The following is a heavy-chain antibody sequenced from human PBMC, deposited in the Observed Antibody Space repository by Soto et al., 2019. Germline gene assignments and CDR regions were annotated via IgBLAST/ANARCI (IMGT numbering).Heavy chain of an antibody. D-gene: IGHD3-9*01. CDR1: GDSISSSNW. CDR2: THPRGST. CDR3: ARRAHFLTGYRYYYYYGLDA. V-gene: IGHV4-4*01. J-gene: IGHJ6*02. Sequence: TLSLTCTVSGDSISSSNWWNWVRQAPGKGLEWIGETHPRGSTNYHPSLKSRVIISVDKSKNQFSLILSSVTAADTAVYFCARRAHFLTGYRYYYYYGLDAWGQGPTVTVSS.